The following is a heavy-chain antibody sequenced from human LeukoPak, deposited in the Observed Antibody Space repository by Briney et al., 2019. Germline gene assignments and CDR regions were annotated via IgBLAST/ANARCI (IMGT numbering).Heavy chain of an antibody. CDR3: ARTGDNYYYGMDV. D-gene: IGHD7-27*01. Sequence: ASVKVSCKAPGYTFTGYYMHWVRQAPGQGLEWMGWINPNSGGTNYAQKFQGRVTMTRDTSISTAYMELSRLRSDDTAVYYCARTGDNYYYGMDVWGQGTTVTVSS. J-gene: IGHJ6*02. V-gene: IGHV1-2*02. CDR1: GYTFTGYY. CDR2: INPNSGGT.